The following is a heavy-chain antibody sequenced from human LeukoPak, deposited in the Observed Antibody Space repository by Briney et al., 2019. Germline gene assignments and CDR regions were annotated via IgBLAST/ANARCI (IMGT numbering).Heavy chain of an antibody. J-gene: IGHJ6*02. D-gene: IGHD2-2*02. Sequence: ASVKVSCKASGYTFTGYYMHWVRQAPGQGLEWMGWINPNSGGTNYAQEFQGRVTMTRDTSISTAYMELSRLRSDDTAVYYCARNYCSSTSCYTMYYYYGMDVWGQGTTVTVSS. CDR3: ARNYCSSTSCYTMYYYYGMDV. V-gene: IGHV1-2*02. CDR1: GYTFTGYY. CDR2: INPNSGGT.